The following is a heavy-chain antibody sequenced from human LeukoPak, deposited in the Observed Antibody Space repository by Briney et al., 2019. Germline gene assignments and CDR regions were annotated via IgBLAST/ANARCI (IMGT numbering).Heavy chain of an antibody. CDR2: IYTSGST. CDR3: ARVTTGGYYNY. D-gene: IGHD3-22*01. J-gene: IGHJ4*02. CDR1: GGSISSGSYY. V-gene: IGHV4-61*02. Sequence: PSQTLSLTCSVSGGSISSGSYYWSWIRQPAGKGLEWIGRIYTSGSTNYNPSLKSRVTMSFDASSNQFSLRLSSVTAADTAVYYCARVTTGGYYNYWGQGTLVTVSS.